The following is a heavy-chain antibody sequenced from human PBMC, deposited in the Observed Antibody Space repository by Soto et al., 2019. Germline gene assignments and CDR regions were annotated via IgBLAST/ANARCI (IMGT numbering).Heavy chain of an antibody. Sequence: XGSLRLSCAASGFTFSSYGMHGVRQAPGKGLEWVAVISYDGSNKYYADSVKGRFTISRDNSKNTLYLQMNSLRAEDTAVYYCAKNLEWLALLQHCGMDVCGQRTTVTVSS. D-gene: IGHD3-3*01. CDR2: ISYDGSNK. CDR1: GFTFSSYG. J-gene: IGHJ6*02. CDR3: AKNLEWLALLQHCGMDV. V-gene: IGHV3-30*18.